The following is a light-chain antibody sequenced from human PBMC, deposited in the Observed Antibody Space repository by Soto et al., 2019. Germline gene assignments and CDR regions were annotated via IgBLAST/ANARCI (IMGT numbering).Light chain of an antibody. CDR2: AAS. CDR3: LQDYDYPYT. Sequence: AIQMTQSPSSLSASVGDRVTITSRTSQGIRNDLGWYQQKPGKAPKLLIYAASNLQSGVPSRFTGSGSGTDFTLTISSLQPEDFATYYCLQDYDYPYTFGQGTKLEIK. J-gene: IGKJ2*01. V-gene: IGKV1-6*01. CDR1: QGIRND.